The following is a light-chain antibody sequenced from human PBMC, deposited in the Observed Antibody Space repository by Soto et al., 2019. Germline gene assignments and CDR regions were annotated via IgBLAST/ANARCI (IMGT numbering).Light chain of an antibody. J-gene: IGKJ4*01. CDR1: QGITAS. V-gene: IGKV1-17*03. CDR3: LQYYSHPLT. Sequence: DIQMTQSPSAMSASLGDRVTITCRASQGITASLAWFQQKPGKAPKRLIYGASTLQSGVPSRFSGSGSGTEFTLTISSLQPEDFVTYFCLQYYSHPLTFGGGTEVDIK. CDR2: GAS.